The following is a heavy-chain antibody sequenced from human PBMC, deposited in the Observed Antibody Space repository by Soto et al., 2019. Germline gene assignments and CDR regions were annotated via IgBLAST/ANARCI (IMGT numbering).Heavy chain of an antibody. V-gene: IGHV4-59*01. CDR3: AASGYSSSWNDNWFDP. J-gene: IGHJ5*02. D-gene: IGHD6-13*01. CDR1: GGSISSYY. Sequence: SETLSLTCTVSGGSISSYYWSWIRQPPGKGLEWIGYIYYSGSTNYNPSLKSRVTISVDTSKNQFSLKLSSVTAADTAVYYCAASGYSSSWNDNWFDPWGQGTLVTVSS. CDR2: IYYSGST.